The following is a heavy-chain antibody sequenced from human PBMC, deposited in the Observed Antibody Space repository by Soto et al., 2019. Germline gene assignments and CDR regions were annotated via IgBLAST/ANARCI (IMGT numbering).Heavy chain of an antibody. CDR1: GYTFTSYD. CDR2: MNPNSGNT. CDR3: ARGYDSAAAGTGYYYYGMDV. V-gene: IGHV1-8*01. D-gene: IGHD6-13*01. J-gene: IGHJ6*02. Sequence: ASVKVSCKASGYTFTSYDINWVRQATGQGLEWMGWMNPNSGNTGYAQKFQGRVTMTRNTSISTAYMELSSLRSEDTAVYYCARGYDSAAAGTGYYYYGMDVWGQGTTVTVSS.